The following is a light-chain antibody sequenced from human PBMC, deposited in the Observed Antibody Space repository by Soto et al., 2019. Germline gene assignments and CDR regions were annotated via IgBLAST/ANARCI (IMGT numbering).Light chain of an antibody. V-gene: IGKV3-20*01. J-gene: IGKJ2*01. Sequence: EIVMTQSPATLSVSPGERATLSCRASENVSNNYLAWYQQKPGQAPRLLIFGSSDRAAGIPDRFSGSGSGTDFTLTISRLEPEDFAVYYCQQYGSSPPYTFGQGTKLEIK. CDR1: ENVSNNY. CDR2: GSS. CDR3: QQYGSSPPYT.